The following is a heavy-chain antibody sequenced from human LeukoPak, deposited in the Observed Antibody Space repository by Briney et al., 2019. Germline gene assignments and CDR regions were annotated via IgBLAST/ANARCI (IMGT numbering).Heavy chain of an antibody. CDR2: INHSGST. Sequence: SETLSLTCAVYGGSFSGYYWSWIRQPPGKGLEWIGEINHSGSTNYNPSLKRRVTISVDTSKNQFSLKHSSVTAADTAVYYCARDNYGSGSFDYWREGTLVSVFS. J-gene: IGHJ4*02. CDR1: GGSFSGYY. CDR3: ARDNYGSGSFDY. V-gene: IGHV4-34*01. D-gene: IGHD3-10*01.